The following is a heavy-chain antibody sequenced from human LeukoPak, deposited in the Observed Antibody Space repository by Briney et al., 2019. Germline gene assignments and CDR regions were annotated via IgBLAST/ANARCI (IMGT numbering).Heavy chain of an antibody. Sequence: GGSLRLSCAASGFTFSSYAMSWVRQAPGKGLEWVSGISGSAGTTDYADSVKGRFTISRDKSKNTLYLQMNSLRAEDTAVYYCAKRDTSGYYYFDYWGQGTLVTVSS. D-gene: IGHD3-22*01. J-gene: IGHJ4*02. CDR3: AKRDTSGYYYFDY. CDR1: GFTFSSYA. V-gene: IGHV3-23*01. CDR2: ISGSAGTT.